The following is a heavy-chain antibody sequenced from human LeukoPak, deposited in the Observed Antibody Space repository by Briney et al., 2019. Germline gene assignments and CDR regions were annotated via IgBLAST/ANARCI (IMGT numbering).Heavy chain of an antibody. CDR2: IIPIFGTA. D-gene: IGHD3-22*01. J-gene: IGHJ4*02. CDR3: ARVGLSPYYDSSGYYDF. V-gene: IGHV1-69*13. CDR1: GGTFSSYA. Sequence: LVKASCKASGGTFSSYAISWVRQAPGQGLEWMGGIIPIFGTANYAQKFQGRVTITADESTSTAYMELSSLRSEDTAVYYCARVGLSPYYDSSGYYDFWGQGTLVTVSS.